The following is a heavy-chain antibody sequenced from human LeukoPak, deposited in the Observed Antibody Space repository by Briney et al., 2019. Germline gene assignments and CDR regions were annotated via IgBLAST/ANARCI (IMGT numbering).Heavy chain of an antibody. V-gene: IGHV3-9*01. CDR3: AELGITMIGGV. J-gene: IGHJ6*04. Sequence: GGSLRLSCAASGFRFDDYAMHWVRQAPGKGLEWVSGISWNSGTLAYADSVKGRFTISRDNAKNSLYLQMNSLRAEDTAVYYCAELGITMIGGVWGKGTTVTISS. CDR2: ISWNSGTL. D-gene: IGHD3-10*02. CDR1: GFRFDDYA.